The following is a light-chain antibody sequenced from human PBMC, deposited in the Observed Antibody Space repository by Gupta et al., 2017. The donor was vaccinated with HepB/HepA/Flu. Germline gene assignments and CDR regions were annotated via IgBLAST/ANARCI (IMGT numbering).Light chain of an antibody. CDR1: NIGDKS. CDR2: DDS. V-gene: IGLV3-21*03. Sequence: SYVLTQPPSVSVSPGNTARSTCGGDNIGDKSVHWYQQKPGPAPVLVLYDDSDRPSGIPERFSGSNSGNTATVTISRVEVGDEADYYCTAWDSNQEHFVFGGGTKLTV. CDR3: TAWDSNQEHFV. J-gene: IGLJ2*01.